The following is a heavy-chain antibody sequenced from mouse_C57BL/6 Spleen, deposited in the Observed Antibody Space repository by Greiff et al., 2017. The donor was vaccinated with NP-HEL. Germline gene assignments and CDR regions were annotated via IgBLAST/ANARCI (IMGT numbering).Heavy chain of an antibody. CDR1: GFTFSDYG. CDR2: ISSGSSTI. V-gene: IGHV5-17*01. D-gene: IGHD2-13*01. CDR3: ARGGLYGDPVYFDY. Sequence: EVQVVESGGGLVKPGGSLKLSCAASGFTFSDYGMHWVRQAPEKGLEWVAYISSGSSTIYYADTVKGRFTISRDNAKNTLFLQMTSLRSEDTAMYYCARGGLYGDPVYFDYWGQGTTLTVSS. J-gene: IGHJ2*01.